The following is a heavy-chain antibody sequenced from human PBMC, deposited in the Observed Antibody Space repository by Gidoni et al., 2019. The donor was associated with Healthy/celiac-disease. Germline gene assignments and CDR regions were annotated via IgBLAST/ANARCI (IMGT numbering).Heavy chain of an antibody. CDR2: IYYSGST. J-gene: IGHJ6*02. V-gene: IGHV4-59*01. CDR1: GGSISSYY. Sequence: QVQLQESGPGLVKPSETLSLTCTVSGGSISSYYWSWIRQPPGKGLEWIGYIYYSGSTNYNPSLKSRVTISVDTSKNQFSLKLSSVTAADTAVYYCATTIAPYCSGGSCYADYDYYYYYGMDVWGQGTTVTVSS. D-gene: IGHD2-15*01. CDR3: ATTIAPYCSGGSCYADYDYYYYYGMDV.